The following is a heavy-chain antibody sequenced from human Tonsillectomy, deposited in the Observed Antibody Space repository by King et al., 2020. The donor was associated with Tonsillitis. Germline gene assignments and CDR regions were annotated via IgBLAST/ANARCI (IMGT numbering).Heavy chain of an antibody. CDR1: GGSTSGGTYY. V-gene: IGHV4-31*03. D-gene: IGHD2-15*01. Sequence: VQLQESGPGLVKPSQTLSLTCTVSGGSTSGGTYYWSWIRQHPGKGLAWIGYIYYSGNSGNTYYNPSLKSRLTVSVDTSKNQFSLKLSSLTAADTAIYYGGRYEGGVFDPGGQGTLVTVSS. CDR2: IYYSGNSGNT. CDR3: GRYEGGVFDP. J-gene: IGHJ5*02.